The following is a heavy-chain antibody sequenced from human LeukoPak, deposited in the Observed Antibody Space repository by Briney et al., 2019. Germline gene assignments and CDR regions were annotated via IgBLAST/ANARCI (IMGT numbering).Heavy chain of an antibody. CDR2: IRYDGSNK. CDR1: GFTFSSYE. CDR3: AKPTVTSPFDY. J-gene: IGHJ4*02. V-gene: IGHV3-30*02. D-gene: IGHD4-17*01. Sequence: QPGGSLRLSCAASGFTFSSYEMNWVRQAPGKGLEWVAFIRYDGSNKYYVDSVKGRFTISRDNSKNTLYLQMNSLRAEDTAVYYCAKPTVTSPFDYWGQGTLVTVSS.